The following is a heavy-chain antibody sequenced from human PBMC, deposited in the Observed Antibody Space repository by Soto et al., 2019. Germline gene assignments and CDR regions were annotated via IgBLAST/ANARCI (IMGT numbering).Heavy chain of an antibody. CDR3: ARVDPRGVAVVRDY. D-gene: IGHD3-10*01. J-gene: IGHJ4*02. Sequence: VSCKASVNTFASHGFSWVRQAPGQGLEWMGWISGFNGQTNYALKFQGRVTLTTDASTSTAYMELRSLRSDDTAVYFCARVDPRGVAVVRDYWGQGTLVTVSS. V-gene: IGHV1-18*01. CDR1: VNTFASHG. CDR2: ISGFNGQT.